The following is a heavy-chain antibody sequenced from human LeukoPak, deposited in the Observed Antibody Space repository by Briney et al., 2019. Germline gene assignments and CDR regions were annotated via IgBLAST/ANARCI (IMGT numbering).Heavy chain of an antibody. CDR1: GGSIISDDYY. Sequence: PSETLSLTCTVSGGSIISDDYYWSWIRQPPGKGLEWIGYIYYSGTTNFNPSLKSRVTISVDTSKNQFSLKLSSVTAADTAVYYCARHRGTLRSIAGANWFDPWGQGTLVTVSS. CDR2: IYYSGTT. D-gene: IGHD6-19*01. CDR3: ARHRGTLRSIAGANWFDP. J-gene: IGHJ5*02. V-gene: IGHV4-30-4*01.